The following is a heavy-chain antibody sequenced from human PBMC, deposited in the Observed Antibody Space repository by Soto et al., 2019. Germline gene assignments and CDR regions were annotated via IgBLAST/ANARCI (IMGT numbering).Heavy chain of an antibody. Sequence: ASVKVSCKASGYTFSNYYIHWVRQAPGLGLEWMGIINPSDGSRTYAEKFQGRVTMTRDTSTSTAYMELSSLRSDDTAVYYCARLRGGYCRGGSCYSDSWGQ. D-gene: IGHD2-15*01. J-gene: IGHJ4*02. CDR1: GYTFSNYY. CDR2: INPSDGSR. V-gene: IGHV1-46*01. CDR3: ARLRGGYCRGGSCYSDS.